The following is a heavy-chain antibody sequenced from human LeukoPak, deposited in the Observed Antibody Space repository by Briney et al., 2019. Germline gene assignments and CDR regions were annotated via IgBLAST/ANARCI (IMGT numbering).Heavy chain of an antibody. J-gene: IGHJ6*02. D-gene: IGHD2-21*02. CDR3: ARDYTATGAMDV. CDR2: IKQDGTVQ. CDR1: GFALSAYW. Sequence: GGSLRLSCAASGFALSAYWMNWVRQAPGKGLQWLANIKQDGTVQHYVDSVKGRFTISRGNAKNSLFLQMNSLRAEDAALYYCARDYTATGAMDVWGQGTTVTVS. V-gene: IGHV3-7*01.